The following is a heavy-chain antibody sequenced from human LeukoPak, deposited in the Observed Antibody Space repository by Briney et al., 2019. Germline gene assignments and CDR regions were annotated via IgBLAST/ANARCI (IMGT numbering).Heavy chain of an antibody. D-gene: IGHD5-18*01. CDR3: ARDADTAVPDAFDI. CDR1: GFTFSSYE. CDR2: ISFSGSAI. Sequence: GGSLRLSCAASGFTFSSYEMNWVRQAPGKGLEWVSYISFSGSAIYYADSVKGRFTISRDNAKNSLYLQMNSLRAEDTAIYYCARDADTAVPDAFDIWGQGTMVTVSS. J-gene: IGHJ3*02. V-gene: IGHV3-48*03.